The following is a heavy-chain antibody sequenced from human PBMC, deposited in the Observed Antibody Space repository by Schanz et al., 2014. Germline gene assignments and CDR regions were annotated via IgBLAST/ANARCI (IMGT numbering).Heavy chain of an antibody. Sequence: QLMQSGSEVRKPGASVKVSCKASGYIFGSHGMTWVRQAPGQGPELMGWISAFDDKTDYAQNLQGRLIMTTDTSTTTVYMELRGLRSDDTAVYYCARETTIITGGAFDVWGQGTMGTVSS. CDR1: GYIFGSHG. V-gene: IGHV1-18*01. D-gene: IGHD3-9*01. CDR2: ISAFDDKT. CDR3: ARETTIITGGAFDV. J-gene: IGHJ3*01.